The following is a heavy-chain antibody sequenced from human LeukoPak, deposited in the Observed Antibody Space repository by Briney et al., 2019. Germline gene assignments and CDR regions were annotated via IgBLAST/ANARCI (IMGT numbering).Heavy chain of an antibody. CDR2: VKQDGSEK. CDR3: ARPIDNGSGSYYFPY. CDR1: GFTFSSYW. V-gene: IGHV3-7*01. Sequence: GGPLRLSCAASGFTFSSYWMSWVRQAPGKGLEWVANVKQDGSEKYYVDSVKGRFTISRDNAKNSLYLQMNSLRAEDTAVYYCARPIDNGSGSYYFPYWGQGTLVTVSS. D-gene: IGHD3-10*01. J-gene: IGHJ4*02.